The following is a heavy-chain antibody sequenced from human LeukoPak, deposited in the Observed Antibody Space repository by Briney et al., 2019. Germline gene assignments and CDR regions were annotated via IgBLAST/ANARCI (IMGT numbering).Heavy chain of an antibody. CDR2: ISGSSSYI. CDR1: GFTFSSYS. Sequence: GGSLRLSCAASGFTFSSYSMNWVRRAPGKGLEWVSSISGSSSYIYYADSVKGRFTISRDNAKNSLYLQMNSLRAEDTAVYYCARDREQLVPDFDYWGQGTLVTVS. V-gene: IGHV3-21*01. D-gene: IGHD6-6*01. J-gene: IGHJ4*02. CDR3: ARDREQLVPDFDY.